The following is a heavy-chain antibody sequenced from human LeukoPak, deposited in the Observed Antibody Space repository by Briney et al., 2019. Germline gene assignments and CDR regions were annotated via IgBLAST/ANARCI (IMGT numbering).Heavy chain of an antibody. J-gene: IGHJ4*02. CDR1: GFTFSRYA. Sequence: PGGSLRLSCAASGFTFSRYAMHWVRQAPGKGLEWVAVTSYDGSNKYYADSVKGRFTISRDNSKNTLYLQMNSLRAEDTAVYYCAKDRPGRWLQFVDWGQGTLVTVSS. CDR3: AKDRPGRWLQFVD. V-gene: IGHV3-30-3*01. CDR2: TSYDGSNK. D-gene: IGHD5-24*01.